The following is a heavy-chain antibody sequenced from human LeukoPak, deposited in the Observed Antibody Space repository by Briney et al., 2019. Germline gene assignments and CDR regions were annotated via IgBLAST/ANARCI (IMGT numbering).Heavy chain of an antibody. V-gene: IGHV4-59*12. Sequence: PSETLSLTCTVSGGSISSYYWSWIRQPPGKGLEWIGYIYYSGSTNYNPSLKSRVTISVDTSKNQFSLKLSSVTAADTAVYYCARGPLRDFWSGYSSYYFDYWGQGTLVTVSS. J-gene: IGHJ4*02. CDR2: IYYSGST. CDR3: ARGPLRDFWSGYSSYYFDY. CDR1: GGSISSYY. D-gene: IGHD3-3*01.